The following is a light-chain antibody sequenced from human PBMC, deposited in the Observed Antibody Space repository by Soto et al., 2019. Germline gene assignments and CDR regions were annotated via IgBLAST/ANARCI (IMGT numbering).Light chain of an antibody. CDR1: SSNVGSYIL. CDR3: RSYAGSSTYV. CDR2: EAS. J-gene: IGLJ2*01. V-gene: IGLV2-23*01. Sequence: QSALTQPASVSGSPGQSITISCTGTSSNVGSYILVYWYQQLPGKAPKLMIYEASNRPSGVSKRFSGSKSGNTASLTISGLQAEDEADYYCRSYAGSSTYVFVGGTKVTVL.